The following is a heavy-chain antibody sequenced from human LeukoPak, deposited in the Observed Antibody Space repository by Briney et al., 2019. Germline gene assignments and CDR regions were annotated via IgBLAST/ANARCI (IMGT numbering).Heavy chain of an antibody. D-gene: IGHD3-3*01. CDR1: GFTFSSYG. V-gene: IGHV3-21*01. Sequence: GGTLRLSCAASGFTFSSYGMNWVRQAPGKGLEWVSCISSDSSYIYYADSLKGRFTMSRDNAKNSLYLQVNSLRADDTAVYYCARGSRLGVVGRDAFDIWGQGTMVTVSS. J-gene: IGHJ3*02. CDR2: ISSDSSYI. CDR3: ARGSRLGVVGRDAFDI.